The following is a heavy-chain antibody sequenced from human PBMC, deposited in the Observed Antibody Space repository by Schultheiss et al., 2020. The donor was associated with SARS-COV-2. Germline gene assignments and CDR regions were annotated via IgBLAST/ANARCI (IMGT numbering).Heavy chain of an antibody. CDR3: ARDGAYSGNYWRPYYFDY. CDR1: GFTFSSYS. CDR2: IHSSLTPT. Sequence: GGSLRLSCAASGFTFSSYSMNWVRQAPGKGLEWLAYIHSSLTPTFYADSVRGRFTISRDNSKNTLYLQMNSLRAEDTAVYYCARDGAYSGNYWRPYYFDYWAREPWSPSPQ. D-gene: IGHD1-26*01. V-gene: IGHV3-48*01. J-gene: IGHJ4*02.